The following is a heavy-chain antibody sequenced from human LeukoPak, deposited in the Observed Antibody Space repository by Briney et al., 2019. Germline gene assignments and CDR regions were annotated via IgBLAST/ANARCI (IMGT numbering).Heavy chain of an antibody. J-gene: IGHJ4*02. Sequence: GGSLRLSCAASGFTFSTYSMTWVRQGPGRGLEWVSSIYPSGDSTFYADSVKGRFTISRDNSKNKLYLQMSNLRTEDTAIYYCAKDVVPDSGWDLDYWGQGTLVTVSS. CDR3: AKDVVPDSGWDLDY. D-gene: IGHD6-19*01. V-gene: IGHV3-23*01. CDR2: IYPSGDST. CDR1: GFTFSTYS.